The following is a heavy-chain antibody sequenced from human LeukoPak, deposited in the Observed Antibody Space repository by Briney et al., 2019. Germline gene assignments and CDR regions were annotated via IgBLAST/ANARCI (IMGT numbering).Heavy chain of an antibody. V-gene: IGHV3-23*01. CDR3: AKGNTMIVVVYYFDY. CDR1: GFTFSSYA. Sequence: GGSPRLSCAASGFTFSSYAMSWVRQAPGKGLEWVSAISGSGGSTYYADSVKGRFTISRDNSKNTLYLQMSSLRAEDTAVYYCAKGNTMIVVVYYFDYWGQGTLVTVSS. D-gene: IGHD3-22*01. J-gene: IGHJ4*02. CDR2: ISGSGGST.